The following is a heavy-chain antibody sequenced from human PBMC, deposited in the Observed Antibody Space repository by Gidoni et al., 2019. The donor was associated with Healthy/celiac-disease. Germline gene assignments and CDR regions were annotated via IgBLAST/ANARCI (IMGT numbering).Heavy chain of an antibody. Sequence: QLQLQESGSGLVKPSQTLSLTFAVSGGSISSGGYSWSWIRQPPGKGLEWIGYIYHSGSTYYNPSLKSRVTISVDRSKNQFSLKLSSVTAADTAVYYCARSHSYYYYYMDVWGKGTTVTVSS. D-gene: IGHD1-26*01. CDR3: ARSHSYYYYYMDV. J-gene: IGHJ6*03. V-gene: IGHV4-30-2*01. CDR2: IYHSGST. CDR1: GGSISSGGYS.